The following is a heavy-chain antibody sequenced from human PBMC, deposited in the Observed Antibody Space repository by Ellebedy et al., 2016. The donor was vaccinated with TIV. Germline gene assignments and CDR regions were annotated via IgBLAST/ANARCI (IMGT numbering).Heavy chain of an antibody. Sequence: AASVTVSCKASGYTFTRYDIHWVRQATGQGLEWMGWMNPNRGNTGYAQKFQGRLTITRNLYISTAYMELSSLRSEETAVYYCAVLIGDPWGQGTLVTVSS. J-gene: IGHJ5*02. CDR1: GYTFTRYD. V-gene: IGHV1-8*01. CDR2: MNPNRGNT. CDR3: AVLIGDP.